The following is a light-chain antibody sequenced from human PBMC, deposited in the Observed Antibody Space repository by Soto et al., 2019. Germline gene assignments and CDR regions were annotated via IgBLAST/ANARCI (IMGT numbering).Light chain of an antibody. CDR1: QSVSSN. V-gene: IGKV3-15*01. Sequence: EIVMTQSPATLSVSPGERATLSCRASQSVSSNLAWYQQTPGQAPRLLIYGASTRATGIPARFSGSGSGTDFTLTISSLEPEDLAVYYCQQRSNWPPITFGQGTRLEIK. CDR3: QQRSNWPPIT. J-gene: IGKJ5*01. CDR2: GAS.